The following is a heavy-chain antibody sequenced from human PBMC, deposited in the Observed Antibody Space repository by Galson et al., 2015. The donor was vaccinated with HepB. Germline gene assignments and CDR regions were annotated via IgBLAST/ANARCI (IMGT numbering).Heavy chain of an antibody. CDR2: INPYNGNT. V-gene: IGHV1-18*04. D-gene: IGHD3-3*01. CDR1: GYTFTSYG. Sequence: SVKVSCKASGYTFTSYGISWVRQAPGQGLEWVGWINPYNGNTNYAQKFQDRVTLTRDTSTSTVYMEMRSLRSEDTAVYYCAKVARQYDFWSGYFEYWGQGTLVTVSS. J-gene: IGHJ4*02. CDR3: AKVARQYDFWSGYFEY.